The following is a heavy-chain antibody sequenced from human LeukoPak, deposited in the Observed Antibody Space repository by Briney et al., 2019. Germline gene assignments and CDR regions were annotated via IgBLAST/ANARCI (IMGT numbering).Heavy chain of an antibody. D-gene: IGHD5-18*01. CDR1: GGSISSYY. CDR3: ARIAGYSYGYALGY. J-gene: IGHJ4*02. Sequence: SETLSLTCTVSGGSISSYYWSWIRQPPGTGLEWIGYIYYSGSTNYNPSLKSRVTISVDTSKNQFSLKLSSVTAADTAVYYCARIAGYSYGYALGYWGQGTLVTVSS. CDR2: IYYSGST. V-gene: IGHV4-59*08.